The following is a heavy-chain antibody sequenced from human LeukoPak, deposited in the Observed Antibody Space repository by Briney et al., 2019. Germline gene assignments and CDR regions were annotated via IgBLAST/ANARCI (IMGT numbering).Heavy chain of an antibody. V-gene: IGHV4-30-4*08. CDR3: ARAHGSCSGGSCET. Sequence: SETLSLTCTVSGGSISSGDYYWSWIRQPPGKGLEWIGYIYYSGSTYYNPSLKSRVTISVDTSKNQFSLKLSSVTAADTAVYYCARAHGSCSGGSCETWGQGTLVTVSS. J-gene: IGHJ4*02. D-gene: IGHD2-15*01. CDR2: IYYSGST. CDR1: GGSISSGDYY.